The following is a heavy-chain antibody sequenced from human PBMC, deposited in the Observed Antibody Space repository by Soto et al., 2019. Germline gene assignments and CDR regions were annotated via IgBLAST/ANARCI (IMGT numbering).Heavy chain of an antibody. CDR2: ISGSGGST. CDR3: AKDIRFLEWFLYGMDV. D-gene: IGHD3-3*01. Sequence: GCLRLSCAASGFTFSSYAISWVRPAPGKGLEWVSAISGSGGSTYYADSVKGRFTISRDNSKNTLYLQMNSLRAEDTAVYYCAKDIRFLEWFLYGMDVWGQGTTVTVSS. V-gene: IGHV3-23*01. CDR1: GFTFSSYA. J-gene: IGHJ6*02.